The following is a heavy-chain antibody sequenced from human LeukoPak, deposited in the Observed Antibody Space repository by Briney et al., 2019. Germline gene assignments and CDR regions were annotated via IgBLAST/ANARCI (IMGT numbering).Heavy chain of an antibody. Sequence: PSETLSLTCTVSGGSISSSSYCWGWIRQPPGKGLEWIGSIYYSGSTYYNPSLKSRVTISVDTSKNQFSLKLSSVTAADTAVYYCARREVLWFGEFDYWAQGTLVTVSS. D-gene: IGHD3-10*01. CDR3: ARREVLWFGEFDY. CDR2: IYYSGST. V-gene: IGHV4-39*07. CDR1: GGSISSSSYC. J-gene: IGHJ4*02.